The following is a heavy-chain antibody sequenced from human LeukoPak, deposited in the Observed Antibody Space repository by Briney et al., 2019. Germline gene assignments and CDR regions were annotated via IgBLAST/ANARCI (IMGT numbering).Heavy chain of an antibody. CDR1: GFTFSSYA. J-gene: IGHJ5*02. D-gene: IGHD5-12*01. CDR2: ISGSGGST. CDR3: AKVGGYSGYDRGRNWFDP. V-gene: IGHV3-23*01. Sequence: PGGSLRLSCAASGFTFSSYAMSWVRQAPGKGLEWVSAISGSGGSTYYADSVKGRFTISRDNSKNTLYLQMNSLRAEDTAVYYCAKVGGYSGYDRGRNWFDPWGQGTLVTVSS.